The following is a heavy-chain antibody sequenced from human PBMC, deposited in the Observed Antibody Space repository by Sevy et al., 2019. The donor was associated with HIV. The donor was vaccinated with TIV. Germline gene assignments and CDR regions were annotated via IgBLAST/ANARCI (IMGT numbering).Heavy chain of an antibody. CDR1: GFNFNKHF. Sequence: GGSPRLSCVGSGFNFNKHFMVWVRQAPGRGLQWVSSISSRSGYIFYSDSVRGRFTISRDNAKNSLFLEMNNLGVEDTAVYYCTREASAAGTSFGLDVWGQGTTVTVSS. CDR3: TREASAAGTSFGLDV. D-gene: IGHD6-13*01. CDR2: ISSRSGYI. J-gene: IGHJ6*02. V-gene: IGHV3-21*01.